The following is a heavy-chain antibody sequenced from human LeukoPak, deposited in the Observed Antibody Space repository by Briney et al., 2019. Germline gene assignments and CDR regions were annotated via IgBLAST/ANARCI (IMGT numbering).Heavy chain of an antibody. CDR1: GGSISSYY. CDR2: IFYSGST. V-gene: IGHV4-59*01. CDR3: ANGDAYNPSSFYGVDV. J-gene: IGHJ6*02. D-gene: IGHD5-24*01. Sequence: PSETLSLTCTVSGGSISSYYWSWIRQPPGKGLEWIGYIFYSGSTNYNPSLKSRVTISVDTSKNQFSLKLTSVTAADTAVYYCANGDAYNPSSFYGVDVWGQGTTVTVSS.